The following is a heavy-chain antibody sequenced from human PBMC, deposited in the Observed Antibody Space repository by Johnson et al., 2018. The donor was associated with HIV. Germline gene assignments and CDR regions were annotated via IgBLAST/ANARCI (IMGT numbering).Heavy chain of an antibody. CDR3: ARDKTRVTALDAFDI. V-gene: IGHV3-30-3*01. Sequence: QVQLVESGGGLVQPGRSLRLSCAASGFTFDDYAMHWVRQAPGKGMEWVAVISYDGSKKYYADSVKGRLTISRDNSKNTLNLQMNSLRAEDTAVSHCARDKTRVTALDAFDIWGQGTMVTVSS. D-gene: IGHD2-21*02. J-gene: IGHJ3*02. CDR2: ISYDGSKK. CDR1: GFTFDDYA.